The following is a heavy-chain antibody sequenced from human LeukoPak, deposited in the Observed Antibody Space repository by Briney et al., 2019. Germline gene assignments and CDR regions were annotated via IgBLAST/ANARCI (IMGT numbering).Heavy chain of an antibody. D-gene: IGHD3-10*01. V-gene: IGHV3-7*01. J-gene: IGHJ3*02. CDR2: INPDGSEK. CDR3: ARDPAFGALDI. CDR1: AFSFTTHY. Sequence: PGESLRLSCVASAFSFTTHYMSWVRRAPGKGLEWVAIINPDGSEKSYVDSVKGRFTISRDNSDNLLYLNMNNLRAEDTALYYCARDPAFGALDIWGQGTVVTVSS.